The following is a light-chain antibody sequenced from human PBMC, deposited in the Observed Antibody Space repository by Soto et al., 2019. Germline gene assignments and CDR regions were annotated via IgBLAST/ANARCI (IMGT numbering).Light chain of an antibody. V-gene: IGKV4-1*01. Sequence: DIVNTQSPDSLAVSLGERATINCKASQSVLYSSDNKKYLAWYQQKPGPPPKLLIYWASIRESGVPDRFSGSGSGTDFTLTISSLQAEDVAVYYCQQYYNSPFTFGQGTRLEIK. CDR3: QQYYNSPFT. CDR2: WAS. J-gene: IGKJ5*01. CDR1: QSVLYSSDNKKY.